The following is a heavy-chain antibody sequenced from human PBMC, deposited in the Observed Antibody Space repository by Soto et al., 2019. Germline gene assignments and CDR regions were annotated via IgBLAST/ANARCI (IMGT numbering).Heavy chain of an antibody. V-gene: IGHV4-31*03. CDR3: ARLPGRITMVRGVIG. CDR1: GGSISSGGYY. J-gene: IGHJ4*02. Sequence: QVQLQESGPGLVKPSQTLSLTCTVSGGSISSGGYYWSWIRQHPGKGLEWIGYIYYSGSTYYNPSLKSRGTITVDTSKNQFSLKLSSVTAADTAVYYCARLPGRITMVRGVIGWGQGTLVTVSS. CDR2: IYYSGST. D-gene: IGHD3-10*01.